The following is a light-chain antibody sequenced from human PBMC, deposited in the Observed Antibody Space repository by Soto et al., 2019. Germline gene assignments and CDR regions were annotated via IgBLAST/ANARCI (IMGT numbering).Light chain of an antibody. V-gene: IGKV3-20*01. CDR3: QQYGSSPLT. Sequence: EIVLTQSPGTLSLSPGERATLSCRASQSVSSSYLAWYQQKPGQAPRLLMYGASSRATGIPDRFSGSGSGTVFTFSISRLEPEDFAVYYCQQYGSSPLTFGGGTKVEIK. CDR1: QSVSSSY. CDR2: GAS. J-gene: IGKJ4*01.